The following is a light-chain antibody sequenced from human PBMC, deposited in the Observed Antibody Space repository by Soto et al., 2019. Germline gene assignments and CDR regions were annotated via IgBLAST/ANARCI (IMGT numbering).Light chain of an antibody. Sequence: EILMTQSPATPSVSPGERATLSCRASQSVSSNLAWYQQKPGQAPRLLIYGASTRATGIPARFSGSGSGTEFTLTISSLQSEDFAVYYCQQYNNWPSWTFGQGTKV. J-gene: IGKJ1*01. CDR1: QSVSSN. V-gene: IGKV3-15*01. CDR3: QQYNNWPSWT. CDR2: GAS.